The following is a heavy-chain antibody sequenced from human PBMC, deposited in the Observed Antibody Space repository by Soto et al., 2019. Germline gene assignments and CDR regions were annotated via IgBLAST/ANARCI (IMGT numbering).Heavy chain of an antibody. Sequence: QVQLVQSGAEVKKPGASVKVSCKASGYTFTSYGISWVRQAPGQGLEWMGWISAYNGNTNYAQKLQGRVTMTTDTXTXLAYMGQRSRESDDTAVYYCARDQHGDYPGYYGMDVWGQGTTVTVSS. CDR1: GYTFTSYG. D-gene: IGHD4-17*01. J-gene: IGHJ6*02. V-gene: IGHV1-18*01. CDR2: ISAYNGNT. CDR3: ARDQHGDYPGYYGMDV.